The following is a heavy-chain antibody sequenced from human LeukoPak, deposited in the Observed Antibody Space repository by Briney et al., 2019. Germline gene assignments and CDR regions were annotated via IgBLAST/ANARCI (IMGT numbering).Heavy chain of an antibody. J-gene: IGHJ4*02. V-gene: IGHV3-48*03. CDR1: GFTFSSYE. CDR3: AKPRIAVAGTFDY. D-gene: IGHD6-19*01. CDR2: ISSSGSTI. Sequence: GGSLRLSCAPSGFTFSSYEMNWVRQAPGKGLEWVSCISSSGSTIYYADSVKGRFTISRDNAKNSLYLQMNSLRAEDTAVYYCAKPRIAVAGTFDYWGQGTLVTVSS.